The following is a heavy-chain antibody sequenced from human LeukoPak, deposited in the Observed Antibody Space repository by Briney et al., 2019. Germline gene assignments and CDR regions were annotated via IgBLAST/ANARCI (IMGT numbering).Heavy chain of an antibody. J-gene: IGHJ6*03. CDR3: ARESYSSSWYYYMDV. CDR1: GGSICSSSYY. V-gene: IGHV4-39*02. CDR2: IYYSGST. Sequence: SETLSLTCTVSGGSICSSSYYWGWIRQPPGKGLEWIGSIYYSGSTYYNPSLKSRVTISVDTSKNQFSLKLSSVTAADTAVYYCARESYSSSWYYYMDVWGKGTTVTVSS. D-gene: IGHD6-13*01.